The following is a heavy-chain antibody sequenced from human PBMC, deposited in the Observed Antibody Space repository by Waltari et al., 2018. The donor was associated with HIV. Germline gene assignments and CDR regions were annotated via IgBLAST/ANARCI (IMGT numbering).Heavy chain of an antibody. V-gene: IGHV3-30*18. CDR2: ISFDGTNK. J-gene: IGHJ6*02. CDR1: GFIFTNFC. Sequence: QVQLVASGVGVVQPGSSLRLSCSASGFIFTNFCLPLVRQAQGKGLEWVAVISFDGTNKYYADSVKGRFTVSRDKSKNTLFLQMNSLRAEDTALYYCAKDSAGATSYYYYVMDVWGQGTTVTVSS. D-gene: IGHD1-1*01. CDR3: AKDSAGATSYYYYVMDV.